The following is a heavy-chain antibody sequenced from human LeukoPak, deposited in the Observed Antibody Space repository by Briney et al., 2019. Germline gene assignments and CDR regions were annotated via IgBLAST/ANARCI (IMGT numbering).Heavy chain of an antibody. Sequence: SGGSLRLSCAASGFTFSSNAMHWVRQAPGKGLEWVSLISGDGVSTFYADSVKGRFSISRDNSKNSLYLEMNSLRTEDAAMYYCAKESGKFDYWGQGTLVAVSS. CDR3: AKESGKFDY. CDR1: GFTFSSNA. V-gene: IGHV3-43*02. J-gene: IGHJ4*02. CDR2: ISGDGVST.